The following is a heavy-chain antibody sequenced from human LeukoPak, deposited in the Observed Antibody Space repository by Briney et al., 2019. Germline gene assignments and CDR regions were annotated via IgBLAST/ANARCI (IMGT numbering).Heavy chain of an antibody. CDR3: ARRVADFWSGYKDIFDY. CDR1: GYSFTSYW. Sequence: GESLKISCKGSGYSFTSYWIGWVRQMPGKGLEWMGIIYPGDSDTRYSPSFQGQVTISADKSISTAYLQWSSLKASDTAMYYCARRVADFWSGYKDIFDYWGQGTLVTVSS. D-gene: IGHD3-3*01. J-gene: IGHJ4*02. V-gene: IGHV5-51*01. CDR2: IYPGDSDT.